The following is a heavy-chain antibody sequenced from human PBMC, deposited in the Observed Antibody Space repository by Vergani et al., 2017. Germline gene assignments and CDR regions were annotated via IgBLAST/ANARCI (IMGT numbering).Heavy chain of an antibody. CDR2: IYYSGST. D-gene: IGHD4-17*01. J-gene: IGHJ3*02. Sequence: QLQLQESGPGLVKPSETLSLTCTVSGGSLSSSSYYWGWIRQPPGKGLEWIGSIYYSGSTYYNPSLKSRVTISVDTSKNQFSLKLSSVTAADTAVYYCARSTVTTFGAFDIWGQGTMVTVSS. CDR3: ARSTVTTFGAFDI. CDR1: GGSLSSSSYY. V-gene: IGHV4-39*07.